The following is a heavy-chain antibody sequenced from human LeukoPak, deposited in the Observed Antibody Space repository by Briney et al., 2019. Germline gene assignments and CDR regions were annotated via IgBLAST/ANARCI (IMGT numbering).Heavy chain of an antibody. CDR1: GGSISSSSYY. V-gene: IGHV4-39*01. Sequence: PSETLSLTCTVSGGSISSSSYYWGWIRQPPGKGLEWIGSIYYSGSTYYNPSLKSRVTISVDTSKNQFSLKLSSVTAADTAVYYCARQGVAVRGVMILKSPAGFDYWGQGILVTVSS. D-gene: IGHD3-10*01. CDR3: ARQGVAVRGVMILKSPAGFDY. J-gene: IGHJ4*02. CDR2: IYYSGST.